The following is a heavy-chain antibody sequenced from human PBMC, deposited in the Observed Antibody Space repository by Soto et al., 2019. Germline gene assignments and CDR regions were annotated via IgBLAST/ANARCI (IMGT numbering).Heavy chain of an antibody. CDR2: ISAYNGST. J-gene: IGHJ6*02. CDR3: ARIGEYDFWSGYYNYYYGMDV. D-gene: IGHD3-3*01. V-gene: IGHV1-18*01. CDR1: GYTFTSYG. Sequence: ASVKVSSKASGYTFTSYGISWVRQAPGQGLEWMGWISAYNGSTNYAQKLQGRVTMTTDTSTSTAYMELRSLRSDDTAVYYCARIGEYDFWSGYYNYYYGMDVWGQGTTVTVSS.